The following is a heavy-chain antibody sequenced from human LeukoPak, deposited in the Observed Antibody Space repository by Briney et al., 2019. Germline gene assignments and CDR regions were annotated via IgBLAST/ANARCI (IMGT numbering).Heavy chain of an antibody. CDR1: GFTFDVYA. J-gene: IGHJ4*02. D-gene: IGHD6-6*01. Sequence: PGGSLRLSCAAPGFTFDVYAMHWVRHAPGKGLEWVSLISWDGGSTYYADSVKGRFTISRDNSKNSLYLQMNSLRAEDTALYYCAKGGSHFDYWGQGTLVTVSS. CDR2: ISWDGGST. CDR3: AKGGSHFDY. V-gene: IGHV3-43D*03.